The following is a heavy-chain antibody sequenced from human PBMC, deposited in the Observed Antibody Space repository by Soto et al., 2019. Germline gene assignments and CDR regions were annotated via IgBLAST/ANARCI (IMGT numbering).Heavy chain of an antibody. CDR2: MNPKKGNR. V-gene: IGHV1-8*01. J-gene: IGHJ3*01. Sequence: QVHLVQSGAEVRRPGAAVKVSCQASGYTSPIYDIEWVRQATGQRLEWMGWMNPKKGNRYPAPKFQGRLTMTWNTSTSTAYMELTKLRSEYTAVYYCANYRTISPEGFDVLGQWTLVTVS. CDR1: GYTSPIYD. D-gene: IGHD3-10*01. CDR3: ANYRTISPEGFDV.